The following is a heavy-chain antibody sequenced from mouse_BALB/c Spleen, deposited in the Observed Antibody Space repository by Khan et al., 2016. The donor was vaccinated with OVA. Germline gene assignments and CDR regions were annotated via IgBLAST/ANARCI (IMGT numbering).Heavy chain of an antibody. Sequence: QVQLQQSGAELARPGASVKMSCKASGYTLTSYTIHWIKKRPGQGLEWIGYINPSNGYTNYNQKFKDKATLTTDKSSTTAYLQLSSLTSDDSAVYTCVRDGAYHRNDGWFAYWGQGTLVTVSA. CDR3: VRDGAYHRNDGWFAY. J-gene: IGHJ3*01. CDR1: GYTLTSYT. V-gene: IGHV1-4*01. CDR2: INPSNGYT. D-gene: IGHD2-14*01.